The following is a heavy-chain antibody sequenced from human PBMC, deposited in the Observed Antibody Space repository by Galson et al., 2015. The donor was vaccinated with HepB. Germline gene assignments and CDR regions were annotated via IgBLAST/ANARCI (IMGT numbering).Heavy chain of an antibody. D-gene: IGHD3-16*01. V-gene: IGHV3-21*01. CDR1: GFTFSSYS. J-gene: IGHJ6*02. CDR3: ARDGVMEARILYYYYGMDV. CDR2: ISSSRSYI. Sequence: SLRLSCAASGFTFSSYSMNWVRQAPGKGLEWVSSISSSRSYIYYADSVKGRFTISRDNAKNSLYLQMNSLRAEDTAVYYCARDGVMEARILYYYYGMDVWGQGTTVTVSS.